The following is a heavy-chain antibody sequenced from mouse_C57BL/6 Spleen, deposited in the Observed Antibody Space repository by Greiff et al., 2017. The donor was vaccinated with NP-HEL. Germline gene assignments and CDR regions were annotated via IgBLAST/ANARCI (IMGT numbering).Heavy chain of an antibody. CDR1: GYSFTGYY. D-gene: IGHD2-5*01. CDR2: INPSTGGT. CDR3: ARLHYSNYVDYYAMDY. V-gene: IGHV1-42*01. Sequence: EVQLQQSGPELVKPGASVKISCKASGYSFTGYYMNWVKQSPEKSLEWIGEINPSTGGTTYNQKFKAKATLTVDKSSSTAYMQLKSLTSEDSAVYYCARLHYSNYVDYYAMDYWGQGTSVTVSS. J-gene: IGHJ4*01.